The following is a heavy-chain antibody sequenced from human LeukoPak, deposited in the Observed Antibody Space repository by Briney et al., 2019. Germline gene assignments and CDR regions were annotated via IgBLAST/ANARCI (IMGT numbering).Heavy chain of an antibody. Sequence: GGSLRLSCAASGFTFSSYAMSWVRQAPGKGLEWVSAISGGGASAYYADSVKGRFTISRDNSKNTLYLQMNSLRAEDTAVYYCAKASAMIVVVSKHFDYWGQGTLVTVSS. J-gene: IGHJ4*02. CDR2: ISGGGASA. CDR3: AKASAMIVVVSKHFDY. CDR1: GFTFSSYA. V-gene: IGHV3-23*01. D-gene: IGHD3-22*01.